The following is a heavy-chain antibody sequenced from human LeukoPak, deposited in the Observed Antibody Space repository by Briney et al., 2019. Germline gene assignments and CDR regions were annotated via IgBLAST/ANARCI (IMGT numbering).Heavy chain of an antibody. D-gene: IGHD2-2*01. Sequence: PGGSLRLSCAASGFTFSSYWMSWVRQAPGKGLEWVANIKQGGSEKYYVDSVKGRFTISRDNAKNSLYLQMNSLRAEDTAVYYCARDNVVPAAMSFYYYYYMDVWGKGTTVTVSS. V-gene: IGHV3-7*01. CDR2: IKQGGSEK. J-gene: IGHJ6*03. CDR1: GFTFSSYW. CDR3: ARDNVVPAAMSFYYYYYMDV.